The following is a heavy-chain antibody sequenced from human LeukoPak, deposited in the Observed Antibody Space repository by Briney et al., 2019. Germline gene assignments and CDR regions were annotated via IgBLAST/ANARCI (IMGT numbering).Heavy chain of an antibody. V-gene: IGHV4-4*07. CDR1: GGSINSHY. CDR3: ARDAWFDP. Sequence: SETLSLTCTVSGGSINSHYWSWIRQPAGKGLEWIGRIDSSGSTTYNPSLKSRVTMSLDTSKNQFSLNLSSVTAADTAVYYCARDAWFDPWGQGTLVTVSS. J-gene: IGHJ5*02. CDR2: IDSSGST.